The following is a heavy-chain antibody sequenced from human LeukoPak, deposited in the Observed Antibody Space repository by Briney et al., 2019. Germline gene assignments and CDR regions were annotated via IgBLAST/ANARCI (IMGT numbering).Heavy chain of an antibody. CDR3: AKDLRAPDLGPDYYYYGMDV. D-gene: IGHD3-16*01. J-gene: IGHJ6*02. V-gene: IGHV3-23*01. CDR1: GFTFSSYS. CDR2: ISGSGGST. Sequence: GGSLRLSCAASGFTFSSYSMNWVRQAPGKGLEWVSAISGSGGSTYYAGSVKGRFTISRDNSKNTLYLQMNSLRAEDTAVYYCAKDLRAPDLGPDYYYYGMDVWGQGTTVTVSS.